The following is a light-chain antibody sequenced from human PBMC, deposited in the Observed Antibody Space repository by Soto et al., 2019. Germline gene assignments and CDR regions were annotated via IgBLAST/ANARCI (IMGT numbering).Light chain of an antibody. J-gene: IGLJ1*01. CDR3: SSYAGSNNPDV. CDR2: EVS. Sequence: SVLTQPPSASGSPGQSVTISCAGTSSDVGGYKYVSWYQQHPGKAPKLMIYEVSKRPSGVPDRFSGSKSGNTASLTVSGLQAEDEADYYCSSYAGSNNPDVFGTGTKVTVL. CDR1: SSDVGGYKY. V-gene: IGLV2-8*01.